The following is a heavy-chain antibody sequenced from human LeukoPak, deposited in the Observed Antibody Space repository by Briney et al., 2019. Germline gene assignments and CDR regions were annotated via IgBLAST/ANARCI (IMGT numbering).Heavy chain of an antibody. CDR3: APGEYYYDSSGYQDY. CDR2: IRYDGSNK. Sequence: PGGSLRLSCAASGFTFSSYGMHWVRQAPGKGLEWVAFIRYDGSNKYYADSVKGRFTIPRDNSKNTLYLQMNSLRAEDTAVYYCAPGEYYYDSSGYQDYWGQGTLVTVSS. V-gene: IGHV3-30*02. D-gene: IGHD3-22*01. CDR1: GFTFSSYG. J-gene: IGHJ4*02.